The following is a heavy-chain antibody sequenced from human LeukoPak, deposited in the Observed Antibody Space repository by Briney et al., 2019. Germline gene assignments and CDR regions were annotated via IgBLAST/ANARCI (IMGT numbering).Heavy chain of an antibody. Sequence: ASVTVSCTASGYTFTGYYMHWVRQAPGQGLEWMGWINPNSGGTNYAQKFQGWVTMTRDTSISTAYMELSRLRSEDTAVYYCAIHSMTTVIWGQGTLVTVSS. CDR1: GYTFTGYY. D-gene: IGHD4-17*01. V-gene: IGHV1-2*04. CDR2: INPNSGGT. CDR3: AIHSMTTVI. J-gene: IGHJ4*02.